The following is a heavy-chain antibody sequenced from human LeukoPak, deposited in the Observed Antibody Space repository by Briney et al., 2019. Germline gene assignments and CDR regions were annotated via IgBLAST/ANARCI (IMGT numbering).Heavy chain of an antibody. CDR2: MYYSGST. J-gene: IGHJ5*02. CDR1: GGSISRSSYY. Sequence: SETLSLTCTVSGGSISRSSYYWGWIRQPPGKGLEWIGSMYYSGSTYYNPSLKSRVIISVDTSKNQFSLKLSSVTAADTAVYYCARAGGFTILRGAGNNWFDPWGQGTLVTVSS. CDR3: ARAGGFTILRGAGNNWFDP. D-gene: IGHD3-10*01. V-gene: IGHV4-39*07.